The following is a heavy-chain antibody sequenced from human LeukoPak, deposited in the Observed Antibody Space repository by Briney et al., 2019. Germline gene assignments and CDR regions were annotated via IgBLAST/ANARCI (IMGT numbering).Heavy chain of an antibody. CDR3: ATLDNSFDH. CDR2: IFYSGTI. V-gene: IGHV4-30-4*08. CDR1: GGSINSGGYY. J-gene: IGHJ5*02. Sequence: PSQTLSLTCTVSGGSINSGGYYWSWIRQHPGKGLEWIGYIFYSGTIYNNPSLKSRTLISVDTSKNQFSLRLTSVTAADTAVYFCATLDNSFDHWGQGTLVTVSS.